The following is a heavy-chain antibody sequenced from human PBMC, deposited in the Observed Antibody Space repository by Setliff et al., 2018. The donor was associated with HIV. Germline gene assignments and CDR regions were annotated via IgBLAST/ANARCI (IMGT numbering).Heavy chain of an antibody. Sequence: SETLSLTCAVYGGSFSDYYWSWIRQPPGKGLEWIGEIYHSGSTIYNPSLKSRVTISVDTSKNQFSLKLSSVTAADTAVYYCTRYNYYDLENYNYYFDYWGHGTLVTVSS. CDR2: IYHSGST. CDR3: TRYNYYDLENYNYYFDY. D-gene: IGHD3-22*01. J-gene: IGHJ4*01. CDR1: GGSFSDYY. V-gene: IGHV4-34*01.